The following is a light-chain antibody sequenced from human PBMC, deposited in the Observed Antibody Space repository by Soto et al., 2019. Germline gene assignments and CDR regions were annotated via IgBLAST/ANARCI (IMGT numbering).Light chain of an antibody. V-gene: IGLV1-44*01. CDR1: SSNIGRNT. J-gene: IGLJ2*01. CDR3: STWDDRLNGVV. Sequence: QSVLTQPPSASGTPGQRVTISCSGSSSNIGRNTVNWYQQLPGTPPKLLIYSNNQRPSGDPDRFSGSNSRTSASLAISGLQSEDEADYDCSTWDDRLNGVVFGGGTKLTVL. CDR2: SNN.